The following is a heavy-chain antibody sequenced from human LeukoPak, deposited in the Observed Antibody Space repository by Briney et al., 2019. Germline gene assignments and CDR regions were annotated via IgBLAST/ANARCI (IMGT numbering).Heavy chain of an antibody. D-gene: IGHD6-13*01. CDR2: ISDDGRHK. CDR1: GFTFNNYG. J-gene: IGHJ4*02. Sequence: GGSLRLSCAASGFTFNNYGIHYVRQAPGKGLEWVAVISDDGRHKNYADPVKGRFTISRDNSNNTLYLQMNSLRVEDTGVYYCAKDRETTASGTFDYWGQGTLVTVSS. V-gene: IGHV3-30*18. CDR3: AKDRETTASGTFDY.